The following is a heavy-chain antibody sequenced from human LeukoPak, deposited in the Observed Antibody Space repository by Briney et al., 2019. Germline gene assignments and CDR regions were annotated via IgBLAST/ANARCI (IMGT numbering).Heavy chain of an antibody. V-gene: IGHV3-23*01. J-gene: IGHJ4*02. D-gene: IGHD1-14*01. CDR1: GFTFSRYA. CDR2: ISGSGGST. Sequence: PGGSLRLSCAASGFTFSRYAMSWVRQAPGKGLEWVSAISGSGGSTYHADSVKGRFTISRDNYKNTLSLQMNSLSPDDTAVYYCARGVEPLAANTLAYWGQGTLVTVSS. CDR3: ARGVEPLAANTLAY.